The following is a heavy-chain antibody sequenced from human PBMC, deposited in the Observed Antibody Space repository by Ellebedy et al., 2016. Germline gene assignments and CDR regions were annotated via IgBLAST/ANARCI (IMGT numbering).Heavy chain of an antibody. D-gene: IGHD3-16*02. CDR2: ISSSSSYI. CDR3: ARVGVIGCFDY. Sequence: GESLKISXAASGFTFSSYAMSWVRQAPGKGLEWVSSISSSSSYIYYADSVKGRFTISRDNAKNSLYLQMNSLRAEDTAVYYCARVGVIGCFDYWGQGTLVTVSS. J-gene: IGHJ4*02. CDR1: GFTFSSYA. V-gene: IGHV3-21*01.